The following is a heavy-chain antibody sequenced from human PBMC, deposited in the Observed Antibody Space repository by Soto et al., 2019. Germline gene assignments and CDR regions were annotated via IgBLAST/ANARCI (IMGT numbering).Heavy chain of an antibody. J-gene: IGHJ3*02. D-gene: IGHD3-3*01. V-gene: IGHV1-69*01. Sequence: QVQLVQSGAAVKKPGSSVQVSCKASGGTFSTYAISWVRQAPGQGLEWMGGVIPIFGTAKYAQKFQGRVTITADESTSTAYMELSSLRSEDTAVYYCAREIFGVIISGGRDAFDIWGQGTMVTVSS. CDR1: GGTFSTYA. CDR2: VIPIFGTA. CDR3: AREIFGVIISGGRDAFDI.